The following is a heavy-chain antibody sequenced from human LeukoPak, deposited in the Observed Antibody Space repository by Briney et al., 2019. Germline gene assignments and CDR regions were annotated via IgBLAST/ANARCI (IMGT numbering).Heavy chain of an antibody. V-gene: IGHV4-38-2*01. J-gene: IGHJ4*02. CDR1: GYSISSGYY. D-gene: IGHD3-9*01. Sequence: SETLSLTCAVSGYSISSGYYWGWIRQPPGKGLEWIGSIFHSGSTHYNPSLKSRITISVDTSKNQFSLKLSSVTAADTAVYYCARVYYDLLTDYYLPFDYWGQGTLVTVSS. CDR3: ARVYYDLLTDYYLPFDY. CDR2: IFHSGST.